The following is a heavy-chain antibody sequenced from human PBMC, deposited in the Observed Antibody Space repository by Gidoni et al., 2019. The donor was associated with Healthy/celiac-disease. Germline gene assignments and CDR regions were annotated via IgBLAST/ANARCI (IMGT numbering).Heavy chain of an antibody. D-gene: IGHD6-19*01. V-gene: IGHV3-64D*08. Sequence: EVQLVESGGGLVQPGGSLRPSCSASGFTFSSYAMHWVRQAPGKGLEYVSAISSNGGSTYYADSVKGRFTISRDNSKNTLYLQMSSLRAEDTAVYYCVKDPSGLGTVAAAFDIWGQGTMVTVSS. J-gene: IGHJ3*02. CDR2: ISSNGGST. CDR3: VKDPSGLGTVAAAFDI. CDR1: GFTFSSYA.